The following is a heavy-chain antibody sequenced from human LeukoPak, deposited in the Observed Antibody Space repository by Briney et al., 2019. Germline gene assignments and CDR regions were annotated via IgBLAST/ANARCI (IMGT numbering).Heavy chain of an antibody. Sequence: ASVKVSCKTSRYTFTNSDIHWVRQASGQGLDWVGWRNPNNGDTGYAQKFQGRVTVTSDTSISTAYMELSSLSAEDTAIYYCVRGLYSGYHTTEFDPWGQGTLVTVSS. J-gene: IGHJ5*02. CDR3: VRGLYSGYHTTEFDP. V-gene: IGHV1-8*01. CDR1: RYTFTNSD. D-gene: IGHD5-12*01. CDR2: RNPNNGDT.